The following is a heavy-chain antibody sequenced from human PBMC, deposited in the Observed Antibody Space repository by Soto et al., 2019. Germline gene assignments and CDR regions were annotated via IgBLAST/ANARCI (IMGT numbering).Heavy chain of an antibody. J-gene: IGHJ3*02. Sequence: SETLSLTCTVSGGSISSYYWSWIRQLAGKGLEWIGRIYTSGSTNYNPSLKSRVTMSVDTSKNQFSLKLSSVTAADTAVYYCARGIYYGANSDSAFDIWGRGTMVTVSS. CDR1: GGSISSYY. D-gene: IGHD4-17*01. V-gene: IGHV4-4*07. CDR2: IYTSGST. CDR3: ARGIYYGANSDSAFDI.